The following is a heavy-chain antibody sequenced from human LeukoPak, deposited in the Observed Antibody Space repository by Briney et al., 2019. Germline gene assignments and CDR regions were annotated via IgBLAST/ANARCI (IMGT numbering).Heavy chain of an antibody. CDR1: GYSFTRHW. CDR3: ARVLLSYYYGSGRVPYYYYYMDV. CDR2: IYPGDSDT. V-gene: IGHV5-51*01. J-gene: IGHJ6*03. D-gene: IGHD3-10*01. Sequence: GESLKISCKGSGYSFTRHWIGWVRQMPGKGLEWMGIIYPGDSDTRYSPSFQGQVTISADKSISTAYLQWSSLKASDTAMYYCARVLLSYYYGSGRVPYYYYYMDVWGKGTTVTVSS.